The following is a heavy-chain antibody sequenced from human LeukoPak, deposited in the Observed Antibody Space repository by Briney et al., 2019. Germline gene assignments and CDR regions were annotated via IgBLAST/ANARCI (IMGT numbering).Heavy chain of an antibody. D-gene: IGHD1-26*01. V-gene: IGHV4-59*11. J-gene: IGHJ4*02. CDR2: ISYSGSS. Sequence: SETLSLTCTVSGGSISSHYWSWIRQPPGKGLEWVGFISYSGSSNYNPSLKSGVTISVDTSKNQFSLKLSSVTAADTAVYYCARVVGAISLHVFDYWGQGTLVTVSS. CDR1: GGSISSHY. CDR3: ARVVGAISLHVFDY.